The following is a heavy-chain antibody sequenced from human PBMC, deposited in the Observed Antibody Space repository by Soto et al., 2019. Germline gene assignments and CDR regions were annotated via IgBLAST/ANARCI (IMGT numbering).Heavy chain of an antibody. V-gene: IGHV3-48*03. CDR3: ASHGVVPAASNYYYYGMDV. CDR2: ISSSGSTI. J-gene: IGHJ6*02. Sequence: GGSLRLSCAASGFAFSSYEMNWFRQAPGKGLEWVSYISSSGSTIYYADSVKGRFTISRDNAKNSLYLQMNSLRAEDTAVYYCASHGVVPAASNYYYYGMDVWGQGTTVTVSS. D-gene: IGHD2-2*01. CDR1: GFAFSSYE.